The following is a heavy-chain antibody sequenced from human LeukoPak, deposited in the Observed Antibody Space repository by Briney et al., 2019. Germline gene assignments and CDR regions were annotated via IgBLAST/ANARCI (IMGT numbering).Heavy chain of an antibody. V-gene: IGHV4-39*01. CDR2: IHYGGRT. D-gene: IGHD3-10*01. Sequence: KSSETLSLTCIVSGGSISSGNHYWDWIRQSPGKDLEWIGSIHYGGRTSYNPSLKSPVTISVDTSKNQFSLKLSSVTAADTGVYYCARHAGEVESFDIWGQGTMVTVSS. CDR1: GGSISSGNHY. CDR3: ARHAGEVESFDI. J-gene: IGHJ3*02.